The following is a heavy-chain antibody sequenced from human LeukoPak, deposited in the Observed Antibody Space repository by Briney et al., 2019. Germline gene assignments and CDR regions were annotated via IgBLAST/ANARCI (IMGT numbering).Heavy chain of an antibody. CDR1: GFTFSSYS. J-gene: IGHJ5*02. CDR3: ARSLGSISIRFDP. V-gene: IGHV3-21*01. D-gene: IGHD2-21*01. CDR2: ISSSSSYI. Sequence: GGSLRLSCAASGFTFSSYSMNWVRQAPGKGLEWVSSISSSSSYIYYADSVKGRFTISRDNAKNSLYLQMNSLRAEDTAVYYCARSLGSISIRFDPXXXGTLVTVSS.